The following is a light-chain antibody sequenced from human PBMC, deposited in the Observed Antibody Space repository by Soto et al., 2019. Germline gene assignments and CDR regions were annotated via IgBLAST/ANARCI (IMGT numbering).Light chain of an antibody. J-gene: IGLJ1*01. CDR3: SSYTSSSTLYV. CDR2: EVS. Sequence: QSALTQPASVSGSPGQSITISCAGTSSDIGGYNYVSWYQQHPGKAPKVMIYEVSNRPSGVSNRFSGSKSGNTASLTISGLQAEDEADYDCSSYTSSSTLYVFGSGTKLTVL. V-gene: IGLV2-14*01. CDR1: SSDIGGYNY.